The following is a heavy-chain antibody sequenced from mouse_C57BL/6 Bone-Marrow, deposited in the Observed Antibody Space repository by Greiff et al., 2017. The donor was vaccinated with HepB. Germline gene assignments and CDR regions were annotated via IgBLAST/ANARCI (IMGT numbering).Heavy chain of an antibody. CDR2: ISSGGSYT. CDR3: ARHNWDGAY. J-gene: IGHJ3*01. D-gene: IGHD4-1*01. CDR1: GFTFSSYG. Sequence: DVMLVESGGDLVKPGGSLKLSCAASGFTFSSYGMSWVRQTPDKRLEWVATISSGGSYTYYPDSVKGRFTISRDNAKNTLYLQMSSLKSEDTAMYYCARHNWDGAYWGQGTLVTVSA. V-gene: IGHV5-6*02.